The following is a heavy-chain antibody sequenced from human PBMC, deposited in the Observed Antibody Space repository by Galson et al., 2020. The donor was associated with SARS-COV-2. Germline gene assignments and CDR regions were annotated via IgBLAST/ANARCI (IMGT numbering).Heavy chain of an antibody. D-gene: IGHD6-13*01. CDR2: IYYSGST. V-gene: IGHV4-39*07. CDR1: GGPISSSRYY. CDR3: ARDRLQQLPFDY. Sequence: ASETLSLTCTVSGGPISSSRYYWGWIRQPPGKELEWIGRIYYSGSTYYNPSLKSRVTISVDTSKNQFSMKLSSVTAADTAVYYCARDRLQQLPFDYWGQGTLVTVSS. J-gene: IGHJ4*02.